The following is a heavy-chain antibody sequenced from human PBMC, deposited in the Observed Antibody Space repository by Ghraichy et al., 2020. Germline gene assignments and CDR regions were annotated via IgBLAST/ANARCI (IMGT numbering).Heavy chain of an antibody. CDR2: IKQDGSEK. CDR3: ARDSDYTFDY. V-gene: IGHV3-7*01. Sequence: GGSLRLSCAASGFTFSAYWMSWVRQAPGKGLEWVANIKQDGSEKYYVDSVEGRFTISRDNAKNSLYLHMNYLRAEDSAVYYCARDSDYTFDYWGQGTLVTVSS. J-gene: IGHJ4*02. CDR1: GFTFSAYW. D-gene: IGHD4-11*01.